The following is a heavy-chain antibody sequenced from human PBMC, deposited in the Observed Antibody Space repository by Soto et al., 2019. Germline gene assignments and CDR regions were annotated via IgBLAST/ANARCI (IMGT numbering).Heavy chain of an antibody. D-gene: IGHD3-3*01. Sequence: SETLSLTCTVSGASITNFFWSWIRQAPGKGLEWIGYISDTGSTNYSPSLKSRVIISVDTSKNQFSLKLSSVTAADAAVYYCARVGSCYDFWSGYDSVCPYGMDVWGQGTTVTVSS. J-gene: IGHJ6*02. CDR2: ISDTGST. CDR3: ARVGSCYDFWSGYDSVCPYGMDV. V-gene: IGHV4-59*12. CDR1: GASITNFF.